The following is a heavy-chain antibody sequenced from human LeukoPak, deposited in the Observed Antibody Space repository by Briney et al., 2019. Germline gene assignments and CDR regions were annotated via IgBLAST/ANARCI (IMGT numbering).Heavy chain of an antibody. J-gene: IGHJ4*02. CDR1: GFTFGVYA. CDR3: TRGVEMATMVLGY. V-gene: IGHV3-49*04. Sequence: GGSLRLSCTASGFTFGVYAMSWVRQAPGKGLEWVGFIRSKAYGGTTEYAASVKGRFTISRDDSKSIAYLQMNSLKTEDTAVYYCTRGVEMATMVLGYWGQGTLVTVSS. D-gene: IGHD5-24*01. CDR2: IRSKAYGGTT.